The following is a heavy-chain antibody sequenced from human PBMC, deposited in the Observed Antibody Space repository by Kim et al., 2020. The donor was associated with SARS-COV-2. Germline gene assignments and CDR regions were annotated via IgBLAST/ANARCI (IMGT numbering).Heavy chain of an antibody. V-gene: IGHV3-15*01. J-gene: IGHJ6*02. CDR2: IKSKTDGGTT. D-gene: IGHD3-10*01. CDR3: TTYDFSGGIYYYYYYGMDV. CDR1: GFTFSNAW. Sequence: GGSLRLSCAASGFTFSNAWMSWVRQAPGKGLEWVGRIKSKTDGGTTDYAAPVKGRFTISRDDSKNTLYLQMTSLKTEDTAVYYCTTYDFSGGIYYYYYYGMDVWGQGTTVTVSS.